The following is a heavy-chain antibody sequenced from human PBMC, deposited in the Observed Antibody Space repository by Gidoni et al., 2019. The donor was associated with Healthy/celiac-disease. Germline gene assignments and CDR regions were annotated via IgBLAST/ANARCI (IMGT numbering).Heavy chain of an antibody. Sequence: EVQLVESGGGLVQPGTSLRLSCAASGFTFNVDAMHWFRQAPGKGLEWVSGISWNRGSIGYADSVKGRFTISRDNAKNSLYLQMNSLRAEDTALYYCAKVPAYYDSSGYPTYYYGMDVWGQGTTVTVSS. V-gene: IGHV3-9*01. J-gene: IGHJ6*02. CDR2: ISWNRGSI. CDR3: AKVPAYYDSSGYPTYYYGMDV. CDR1: GFTFNVDA. D-gene: IGHD3-22*01.